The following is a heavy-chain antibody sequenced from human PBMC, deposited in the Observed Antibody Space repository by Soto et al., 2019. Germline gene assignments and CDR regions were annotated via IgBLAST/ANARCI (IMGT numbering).Heavy chain of an antibody. J-gene: IGHJ4*02. CDR2: MNPNSGNT. D-gene: IGHD3-3*01. V-gene: IGHV1-8*01. Sequence: QVQLVQSGAEVKKPGASVKVSCNASGYTFTSYDINWVRQATGQGLEWMGWMNPNSGNTGYAQKFQGRVTMTRNTSISTAYMELSSLRSEDTAVYYCARSRDYDFWSGYYTWYFEYWGQGTLVTVSS. CDR1: GYTFTSYD. CDR3: ARSRDYDFWSGYYTWYFEY.